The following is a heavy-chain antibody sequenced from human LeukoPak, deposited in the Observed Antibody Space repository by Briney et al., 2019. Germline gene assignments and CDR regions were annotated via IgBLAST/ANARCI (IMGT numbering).Heavy chain of an antibody. J-gene: IGHJ4*02. V-gene: IGHV1-69*05. CDR1: GGTFSSYA. CDR3: ARDGGIAAAGLY. CDR2: IIPIFGTA. D-gene: IGHD6-13*01. Sequence: GASVKVSCKASGGTFSSYAISWVRQAPGQGLEWMGGIIPIFGTANYAQKFQGRVTITTDESTSTACMELSSLRSEDTAVYYCARDGGIAAAGLYWGQGTLVTVSS.